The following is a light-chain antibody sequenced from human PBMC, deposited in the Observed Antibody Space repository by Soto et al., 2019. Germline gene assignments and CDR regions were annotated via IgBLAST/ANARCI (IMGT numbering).Light chain of an antibody. CDR1: QGISSL. CDR3: QQYYDWPIT. V-gene: IGKV3-15*01. J-gene: IGKJ5*01. CDR2: AAS. Sequence: EIVLTHSSATLSLSPVERATLFCRASQGISSLLAWYQQKPGQAPRLLIYAASTRAAGIPARFSGSGSGTDFTLTISSLQSEDFAIYYCQQYYDWPITFGQGTRLEIK.